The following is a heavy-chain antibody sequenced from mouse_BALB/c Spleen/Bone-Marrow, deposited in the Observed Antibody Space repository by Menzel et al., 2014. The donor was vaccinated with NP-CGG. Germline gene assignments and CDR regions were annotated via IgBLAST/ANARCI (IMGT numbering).Heavy chain of an antibody. CDR2: INSNGGSA. V-gene: IGHV5-6-2*01. CDR1: GFTFSSYY. CDR3: ARHGGFGNYFDY. J-gene: IGHJ2*01. Sequence: EVQLVESGGGLVKLGGPLKLSCAASGFTFSSYYMSWVRQTPEKRLELVAAINSNGGSAYYPDTVKGRFSISRDNAKNTLFLQMSSLKSEDTALYYCARHGGFGNYFDYWGQGTTLTVSS. D-gene: IGHD1-1*02.